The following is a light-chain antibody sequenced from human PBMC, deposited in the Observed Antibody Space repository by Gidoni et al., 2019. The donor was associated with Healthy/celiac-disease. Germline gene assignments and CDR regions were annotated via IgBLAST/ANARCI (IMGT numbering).Light chain of an antibody. CDR1: QSICSY. J-gene: IGKJ4*01. CDR2: AAS. CDR3: QQSYSTPLT. Sequence: IHMTQSPSSLSASVGDRVTITCRASQSICSYLNWYQQKPGKAPKLLIYAASSLQRGVPSRFSGSGSGTDFTLTISSLQPEDFATYYCQQSYSTPLTFGGGTKVEIK. V-gene: IGKV1-39*01.